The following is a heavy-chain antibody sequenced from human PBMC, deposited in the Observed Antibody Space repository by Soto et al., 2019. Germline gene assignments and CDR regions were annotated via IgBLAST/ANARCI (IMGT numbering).Heavy chain of an antibody. Sequence: QAQLVQSGAEVKEPGASVKVSCKASGYSLTTSGITWVRQAPGQGLEWMGWISTYNGNTNYAQKLQDRVTLTTDTSTSTAYMELRSLRSDDTAVYYCARRLYGDYDYWGQGTLVTVSS. CDR1: GYSLTTSG. V-gene: IGHV1-18*01. J-gene: IGHJ4*02. D-gene: IGHD4-17*01. CDR2: ISTYNGNT. CDR3: ARRLYGDYDY.